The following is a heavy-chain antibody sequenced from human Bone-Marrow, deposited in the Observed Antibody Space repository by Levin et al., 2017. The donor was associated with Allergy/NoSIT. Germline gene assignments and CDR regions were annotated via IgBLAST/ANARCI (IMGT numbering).Heavy chain of an antibody. CDR1: GFTFSSYA. D-gene: IGHD5-18*01. CDR2: ISGSGGNT. CDR3: AKGRADTTVVAANY. Sequence: GASVKVSCAVSGFTFSSYAMIWVRQAPGKGLEWVSAISGSGGNTYYADSVKGRFTISRDNSKNTLYLQMNSLRAEDTAVYYCAKGRADTTVVAANYWGQGTLVTVSS. V-gene: IGHV3-23*01. J-gene: IGHJ4*02.